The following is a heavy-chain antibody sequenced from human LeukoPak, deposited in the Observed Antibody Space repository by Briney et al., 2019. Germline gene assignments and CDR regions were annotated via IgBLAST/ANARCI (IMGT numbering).Heavy chain of an antibody. Sequence: GGSLRLSCAASGFSFNIYWMSWVRQAPVKGLDWVANINHDGSEKYYLDSVKGRFTISRDNDENSLYLQMHSLRAEDTAVYYCTRHVYWRFDYWGQGTMVSVSS. D-gene: IGHD1-26*01. CDR2: INHDGSEK. CDR3: TRHVYWRFDY. J-gene: IGHJ4*02. V-gene: IGHV3-7*03. CDR1: GFSFNIYW.